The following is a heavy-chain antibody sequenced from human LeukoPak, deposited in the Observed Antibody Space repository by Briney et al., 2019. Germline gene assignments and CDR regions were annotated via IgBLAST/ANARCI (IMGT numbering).Heavy chain of an antibody. J-gene: IGHJ6*02. V-gene: IGHV1-69*13. CDR1: GGTFSSYA. Sequence: ASVKVSCKASGGTFSSYAISWVRQAPGQGLEWMGGIIPIFGTTKYAQKFQGRVTITADESTSTAYMELSSLRSEDTALYFCARGGGLQFQSDSMDVWGQGTTVTVSS. CDR2: IIPIFGTT. CDR3: ARGGGLQFQSDSMDV. D-gene: IGHD4-11*01.